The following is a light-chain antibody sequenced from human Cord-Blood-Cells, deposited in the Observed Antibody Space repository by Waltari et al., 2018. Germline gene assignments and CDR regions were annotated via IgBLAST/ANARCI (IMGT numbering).Light chain of an antibody. Sequence: QSALTQPASVSGSPGQSITIPCTGTSSDVGSYNLVSWYQQHPGKGPKLMIYEGSKRPSGVSNRFSGSKSGNTASLTISGLQAENEADYYCCSYAGSWVFGGGTKLTVL. CDR3: CSYAGSWV. CDR1: SSDVGSYNL. J-gene: IGLJ3*02. CDR2: EGS. V-gene: IGLV2-23*01.